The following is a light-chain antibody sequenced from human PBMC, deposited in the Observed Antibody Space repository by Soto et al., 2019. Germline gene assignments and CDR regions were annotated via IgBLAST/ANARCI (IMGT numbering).Light chain of an antibody. CDR1: QSVSSSY. Sequence: EIVVTQSPVTLSLSPGERATLSCRASQSVSSSYLAWYQQKPGQAPRLLIYGASSRATGIPDRFSGSGSGTDFTLTISRLEPEDFAVYYCHQYGSSAWTFGQGTKVDIK. CDR2: GAS. J-gene: IGKJ1*01. CDR3: HQYGSSAWT. V-gene: IGKV3-20*01.